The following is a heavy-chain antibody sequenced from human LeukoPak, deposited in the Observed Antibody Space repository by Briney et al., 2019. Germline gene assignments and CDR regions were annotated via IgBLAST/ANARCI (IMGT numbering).Heavy chain of an antibody. J-gene: IGHJ4*02. V-gene: IGHV3-53*05. Sequence: GGSLRLSCAGSGFTVSSDYMSWVRQAPGKGLEWVSIIYTGGSTYYADSVKGRFTISRDNSKNKLFLQKNSLRTEDTAVYYCTRIHRATLNYFDSWGQGTLVTVSS. CDR1: GFTVSSDY. CDR2: IYTGGST. CDR3: TRIHRATLNYFDS.